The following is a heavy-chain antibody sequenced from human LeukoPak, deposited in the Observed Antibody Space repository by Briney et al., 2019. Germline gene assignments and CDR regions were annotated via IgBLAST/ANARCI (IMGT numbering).Heavy chain of an antibody. V-gene: IGHV3-23*01. CDR3: ARAMMVVTNLWGVYDY. D-gene: IGHD3-22*01. CDR2: ISAGGATT. CDR1: GFTFSSYA. J-gene: IGHJ4*02. Sequence: GGSLRLSCAASGFTFSSYAMSWVRQAPGRGLEWVSGISAGGATTYYTDSVKGRFTFSRDNSKNTLYLQMNSLRAGDTAVYFCARAMMVVTNLWGVYDYWGQGTLVTVSS.